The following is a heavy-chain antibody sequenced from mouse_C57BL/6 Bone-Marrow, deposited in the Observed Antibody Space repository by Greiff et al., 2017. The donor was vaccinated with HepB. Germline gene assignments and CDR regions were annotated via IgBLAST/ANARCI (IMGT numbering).Heavy chain of an antibody. D-gene: IGHD2-4*01. Sequence: EVQLQQSGAELVRPGASVKLSCTASGFNIKDDYMHWVKQRPEQGLEWIGWIDPENGDTEYASKFQGKATITADTSSNTAYLQLSSLTSEDTAVYYCNRGGYYDYGTLYYYAMDYWGQGTSVTVSS. CDR1: GFNIKDDY. V-gene: IGHV14-4*01. CDR2: IDPENGDT. J-gene: IGHJ4*01. CDR3: NRGGYYDYGTLYYYAMDY.